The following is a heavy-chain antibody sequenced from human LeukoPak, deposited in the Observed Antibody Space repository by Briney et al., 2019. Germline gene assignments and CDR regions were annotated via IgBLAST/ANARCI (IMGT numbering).Heavy chain of an antibody. CDR1: GFTFSSYW. D-gene: IGHD3-22*01. Sequence: GGSLRLSCAASGFTFSSYWMHWVRQAPGKGLVWVSRINSDESSTSYADSVKGRFTISRDNAKNMLYLQMNSLRAEDTAVYYCARVGLYYYDSSGYASGAFDIWGQGTMVTVSS. V-gene: IGHV3-74*01. J-gene: IGHJ3*02. CDR3: ARVGLYYYDSSGYASGAFDI. CDR2: INSDESST.